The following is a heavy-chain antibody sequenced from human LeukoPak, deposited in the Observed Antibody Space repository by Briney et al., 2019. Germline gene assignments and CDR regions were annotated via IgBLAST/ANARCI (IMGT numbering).Heavy chain of an antibody. CDR2: ISGGGGST. Sequence: HPGGSPSLPCAASGFTFSSYAMSWVRQAPGKGLEWVSTISGGGGSTYYPDSVKGRFTISRDNSKNTLCLQMNSLRDEDTAVYYCAKDAGLLPDVWGQGTLVTVSS. CDR3: AKDAGLLPDV. V-gene: IGHV3-23*01. J-gene: IGHJ4*02. CDR1: GFTFSSYA. D-gene: IGHD2-21*01.